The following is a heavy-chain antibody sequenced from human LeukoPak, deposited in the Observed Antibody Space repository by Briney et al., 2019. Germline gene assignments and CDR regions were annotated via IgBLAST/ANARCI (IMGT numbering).Heavy chain of an antibody. J-gene: IGHJ2*01. Sequence: TASQTLSLTCTVSGGSISSGGYYWSWIRQPPGKGLEWIGYIYHSGSTYYNPSLKSRVTISVDRSKNQFSLKLSSVTAADTAVYYCASKMGYYWYFDLWGRGTLVTVSS. V-gene: IGHV4-30-2*01. CDR2: IYHSGST. CDR3: ASKMGYYWYFDL. D-gene: IGHD5-24*01. CDR1: GGSISSGGYY.